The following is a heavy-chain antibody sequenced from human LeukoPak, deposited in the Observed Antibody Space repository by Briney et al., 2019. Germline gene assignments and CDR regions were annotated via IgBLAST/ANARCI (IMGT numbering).Heavy chain of an antibody. CDR2: MNPNSGNT. J-gene: IGHJ5*02. CDR3: ARDGEYCSGGSCWDWFDP. Sequence: ASVKVSCKASGYTFTSYDINWVRQATGQGLEWMVWMNPNSGNTGYTQKFQGRVTMTRNTTISTAYMELSSLRSEGTAVYYCARDGEYCSGGSCWDWFDPWGQGTLVTVSS. V-gene: IGHV1-8*01. D-gene: IGHD2-15*01. CDR1: GYTFTSYD.